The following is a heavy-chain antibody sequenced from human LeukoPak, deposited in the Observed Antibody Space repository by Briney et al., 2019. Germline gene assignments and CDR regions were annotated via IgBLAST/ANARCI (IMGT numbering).Heavy chain of an antibody. Sequence: SETLSPTCTVSGGSISSYYWSWIRQPPGKGLEWIGYIYYSGSTNYNPSLKSRVTISVDTSKNQFSLKLSSVTAADTAVYYCARDFRSGWPPVWGQGTLVTVSS. CDR2: IYYSGST. J-gene: IGHJ4*02. V-gene: IGHV4-59*01. D-gene: IGHD6-19*01. CDR1: GGSISSYY. CDR3: ARDFRSGWPPV.